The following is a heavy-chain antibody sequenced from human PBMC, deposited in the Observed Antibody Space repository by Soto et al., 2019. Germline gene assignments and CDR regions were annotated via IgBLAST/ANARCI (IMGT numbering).Heavy chain of an antibody. CDR1: GGSISSGDYY. J-gene: IGHJ4*02. Sequence: SEILSLTCTVSGGSISSGDYYWSWIRQPPGKGLEWIGYIYYSGSTYYNPSLKSRVTISVDTSKNQFSLKLSSVTAADTAVYYCARANERYDYVWGSYRAQIKPVYFDYWGQGTLVPVSS. CDR3: ARANERYDYVWGSYRAQIKPVYFDY. V-gene: IGHV4-30-4*01. D-gene: IGHD3-16*02. CDR2: IYYSGST.